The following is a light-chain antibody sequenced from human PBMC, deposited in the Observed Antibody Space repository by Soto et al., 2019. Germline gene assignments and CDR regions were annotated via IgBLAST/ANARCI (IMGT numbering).Light chain of an antibody. V-gene: IGLV2-23*02. J-gene: IGLJ3*02. CDR3: CSYAGSSTLV. CDR2: EVS. CDR1: SSDVGSYNL. Sequence: QSALTQPASVSGSPGQSITISCTGTSSDVGSYNLVSWYQQHPGKAPKLMIYEVSKRPSGVSNRFSGSKSGNTASLTISGVQAEDEADYCCCSYAGSSTLVFGGGTKLTVL.